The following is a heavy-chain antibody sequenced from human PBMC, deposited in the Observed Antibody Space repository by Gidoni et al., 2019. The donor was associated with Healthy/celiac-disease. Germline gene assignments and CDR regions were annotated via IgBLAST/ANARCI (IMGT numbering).Heavy chain of an antibody. V-gene: IGHV4-61*02. D-gene: IGHD6-6*01. CDR3: AREGDSSSSPH. CDR2: IYTSGST. Sequence: QVQLQESGPGLVKPSQTLSLTCTVSGGSISSGSYYWSWIRQPAGKGLEWIGRIYTSGSTNYNPSLKSRVTISVDTSKNQFSLKLSSVTAADTAVYYCAREGDSSSSPHWGQGTLVTVSS. J-gene: IGHJ1*01. CDR1: GGSISSGSYY.